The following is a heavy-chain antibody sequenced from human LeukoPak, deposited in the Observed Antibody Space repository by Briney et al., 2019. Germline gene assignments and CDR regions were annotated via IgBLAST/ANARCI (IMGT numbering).Heavy chain of an antibody. D-gene: IGHD6-13*01. V-gene: IGHV3-23*01. CDR3: AKDKAAAGHYYYYYMDV. Sequence: QTGGSLRLSCAASGFIFSSYAMSWVRQAPGKGLEWVSAISGSGGSTYYADSVKGRFTISRDNSKNTLYLQMNSLRAEDTAVYYCAKDKAAAGHYYYYYMDVWGKGTTVTVSS. J-gene: IGHJ6*03. CDR1: GFIFSSYA. CDR2: ISGSGGST.